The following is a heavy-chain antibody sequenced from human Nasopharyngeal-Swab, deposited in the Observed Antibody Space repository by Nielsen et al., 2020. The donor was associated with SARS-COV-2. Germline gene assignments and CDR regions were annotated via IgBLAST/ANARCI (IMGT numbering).Heavy chain of an antibody. D-gene: IGHD2-21*02. Sequence: WIRQPPGKGLEWVSVIYSGGCRHYADSVKGRFTISRDNSKNALYLQMNSLRAEDTAVYYCARSRLPGVFSVTASWYFDLWGRGTLVTVSS. CDR3: ARSRLPGVFSVTASWYFDL. J-gene: IGHJ2*01. CDR2: IYSGGCR. V-gene: IGHV3-53*01.